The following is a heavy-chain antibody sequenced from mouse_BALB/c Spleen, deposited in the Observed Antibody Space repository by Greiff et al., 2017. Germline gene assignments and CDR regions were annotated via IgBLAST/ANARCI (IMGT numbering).Heavy chain of an antibody. V-gene: IGHV3-2*02. CDR1: GYSITSDYA. CDR2: ISYSGST. CDR3: ARSKTGSYAMDY. J-gene: IGHJ4*01. Sequence: EVKLEESGPGLVKPSQSLSLTCTVTGYSITSDYAWNWIRQFPGNKLEWMGYISYSGSTSYNPSLKSRISITRDTSKNQFFLQLNSVTTEDTATYYCARSKTGSYAMDYWGQGTSVTVSS.